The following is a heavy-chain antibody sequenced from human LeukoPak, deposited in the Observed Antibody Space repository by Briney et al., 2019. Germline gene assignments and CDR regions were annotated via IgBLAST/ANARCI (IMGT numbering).Heavy chain of an antibody. D-gene: IGHD2-2*02. CDR1: GYTFTGYY. CDR3: ARSIVVVPAAIGY. J-gene: IGHJ4*02. Sequence: ASVKVSCKASGYTFTGYYMHWVRQAPGQGLEWMGWINPNSGGTNYAQKFQGRVTMTRDTSISTAYMELSRLRSDDTAVYYCARSIVVVPAAIGYWGQGTLVTVSS. CDR2: INPNSGGT. V-gene: IGHV1-2*02.